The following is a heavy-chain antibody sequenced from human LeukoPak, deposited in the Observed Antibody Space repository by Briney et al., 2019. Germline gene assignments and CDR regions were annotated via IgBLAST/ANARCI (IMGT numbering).Heavy chain of an antibody. CDR1: GDIVSSNSAA. CDR2: TYYRSKLYN. CDR3: ARFVRTFDH. Sequence: SQTLSLTCAVSGDIVSSNSAAWNWIRQSPTRGLEWLERTYYRSKLYNDYAGSVKNRININPDTSKNQFSLQLNSVTPEDTAVYYCARFVRTFDHWGQGTLVTVSS. D-gene: IGHD1-7*01. J-gene: IGHJ5*02. V-gene: IGHV6-1*01.